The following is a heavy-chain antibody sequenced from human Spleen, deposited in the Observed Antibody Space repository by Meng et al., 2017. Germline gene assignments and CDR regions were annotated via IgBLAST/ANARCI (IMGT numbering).Heavy chain of an antibody. J-gene: IGHJ4*02. CDR3: AHRGIAVAAYDY. V-gene: IGHV2-5*02. CDR1: GFSLSTSGVG. CDR2: IYWDDDK. D-gene: IGHD6-19*01. Sequence: QITLKESGPTLEKPTQTLTLTCTFSGFSLSTSGVGVGWIRQPPGKALQWPALIYWDDDKRYSPSLKSRLTITKDTSKNQVVLSMNNMDPVDTATYYCAHRGIAVAAYDYWGQGTLVTVSS.